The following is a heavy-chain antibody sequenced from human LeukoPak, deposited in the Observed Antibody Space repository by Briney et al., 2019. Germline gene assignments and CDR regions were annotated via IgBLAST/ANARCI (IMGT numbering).Heavy chain of an antibody. D-gene: IGHD6-19*01. CDR2: VHHSGNT. CDR1: GFSIGSGYF. Sequence: PSETPSLTCVVSGFSIGSGYFWGWIRQPPGKGLEWIGSVHHSGNTYYNPSLKSRVATSVDTSKNQFSLKLTSVTAADTAIYHCVRVKNIAVAADYFDYWGQGTLVTVSS. J-gene: IGHJ4*02. CDR3: VRVKNIAVAADYFDY. V-gene: IGHV4-38-2*01.